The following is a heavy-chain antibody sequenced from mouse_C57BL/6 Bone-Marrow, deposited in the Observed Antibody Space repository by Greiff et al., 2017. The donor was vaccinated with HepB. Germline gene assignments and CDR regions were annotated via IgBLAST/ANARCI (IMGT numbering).Heavy chain of an antibody. CDR1: GFSLTSYG. Sequence: QVQLQQSGPGLVQPSQSLSITCTVSGFSLTSYGVHWVRQSPGKGLEWLGVIWSGGSTDYNAAFISRLSISKDNSKSQVFFKMNSLQADDTAIYYCARNTGTIWYFDVWGTGTTVTVSS. D-gene: IGHD4-1*01. CDR3: ARNTGTIWYFDV. J-gene: IGHJ1*03. V-gene: IGHV2-2*01. CDR2: IWSGGST.